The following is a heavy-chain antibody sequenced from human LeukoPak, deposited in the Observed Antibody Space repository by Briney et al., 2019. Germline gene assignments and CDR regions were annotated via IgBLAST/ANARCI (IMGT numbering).Heavy chain of an antibody. D-gene: IGHD5-24*01. CDR3: AKFMAQYYYYYYYMDV. V-gene: IGHV3-23*01. CDR2: ISGSGGST. Sequence: GGSLRLSCAASGFTFSSYAMSWVRQAPGKGLEWVSAISGSGGSTYYADSVKGRFTISRDNSKNTLYLQMNSLRAGDTAVYYCAKFMAQYYYYYYYMDVWGKGTTVTVSS. J-gene: IGHJ6*03. CDR1: GFTFSSYA.